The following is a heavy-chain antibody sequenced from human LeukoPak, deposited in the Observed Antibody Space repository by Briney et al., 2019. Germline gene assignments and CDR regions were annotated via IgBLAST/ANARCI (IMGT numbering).Heavy chain of an antibody. D-gene: IGHD4-4*01. Sequence: PSETLSLTCAVYGGSFSGYYWSWIRQPPGKGLEWIGEINHSGSTNYNPSLKSRVTISADTSKNQFSLKLSSVTAADTAVYYCARGRQQYIDYWGQGTLVTVSS. CDR2: INHSGST. CDR1: GGSFSGYY. V-gene: IGHV4-34*01. J-gene: IGHJ4*02. CDR3: ARGRQQYIDY.